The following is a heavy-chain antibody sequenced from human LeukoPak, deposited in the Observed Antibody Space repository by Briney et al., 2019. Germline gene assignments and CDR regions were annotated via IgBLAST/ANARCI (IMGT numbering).Heavy chain of an antibody. Sequence: PGGSLRLSCAASGFTFNTYAMTWVRQAPGKGLEWVSAIGGSGGDTYYADSVKGRFTISRDNSKNTLYLQMNSLRAEDTALYYCAKNGGDSYGTGHFDYWGQGTLVTVSS. CDR3: AKNGGDSYGTGHFDY. CDR1: GFTFNTYA. V-gene: IGHV3-23*01. CDR2: IGGSGGDT. J-gene: IGHJ4*02. D-gene: IGHD5-18*01.